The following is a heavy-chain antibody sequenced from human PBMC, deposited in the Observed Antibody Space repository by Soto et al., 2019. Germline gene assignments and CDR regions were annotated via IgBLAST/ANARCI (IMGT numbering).Heavy chain of an antibody. Sequence: ASVKVSCRASGHTFTGNYMHWVRQANGHGLEWMGWLNPKSGNTGYAQELRGRVTMTRNTSNSTAYMELTSLTSDDTGVYYCAGGNFRYWGQGTQVTVSS. CDR2: LNPKSGNT. J-gene: IGHJ4*02. CDR1: GHTFTGNY. CDR3: AGGNFRY. V-gene: IGHV1-8*01.